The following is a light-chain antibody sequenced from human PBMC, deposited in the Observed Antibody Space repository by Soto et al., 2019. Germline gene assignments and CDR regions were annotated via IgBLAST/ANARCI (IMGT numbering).Light chain of an antibody. CDR3: SSYTSSSTYV. V-gene: IGLV2-14*01. J-gene: IGLJ1*01. CDR2: DVS. CDR1: SSDVSGYNY. Sequence: QSALTQPASVSGSPGQSITISCTGTSSDVSGYNYVSGYQQHPGKAPKLMIYDVSNRPSGVSNRFSGSKSGNTASLTISGLQAEDDADYYCSSYTSSSTYVFGTGTKVTVL.